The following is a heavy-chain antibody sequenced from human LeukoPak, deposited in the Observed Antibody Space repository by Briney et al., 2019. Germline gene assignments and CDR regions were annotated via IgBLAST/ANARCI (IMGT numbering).Heavy chain of an antibody. CDR1: GGSFSGYY. CDR3: ARSRALGYCSGGSCYKGTHFDY. D-gene: IGHD2-15*01. CDR2: INHSGST. J-gene: IGHJ4*02. Sequence: SETLTLTCAAYGGSFSGYYWSWIRQPPGKGLEWIGVINHSGSTNYNPSLKSRVTISVDTSKNQFSLKLSSVTAADTAVYYCARSRALGYCSGGSCYKGTHFDYWGQGTLVTVSS. V-gene: IGHV4-34*01.